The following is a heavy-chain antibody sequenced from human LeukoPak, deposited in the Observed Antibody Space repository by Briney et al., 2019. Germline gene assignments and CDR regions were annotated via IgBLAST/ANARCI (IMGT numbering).Heavy chain of an antibody. CDR1: GFTFSSYS. D-gene: IGHD3-22*01. CDR3: ARDRHKYHYDGSGYPPY. Sequence: PGGSLRLSCAASGFTFSSYSMMWVRQAPGKGLEWVSYVSSSSTTIYYADSVKGRSTISRDNAKNSVYLQMNSLRAEDAAVYYCARDRHKYHYDGSGYPPYWGQGTLVTVSS. V-gene: IGHV3-48*01. CDR2: VSSSSTTI. J-gene: IGHJ4*02.